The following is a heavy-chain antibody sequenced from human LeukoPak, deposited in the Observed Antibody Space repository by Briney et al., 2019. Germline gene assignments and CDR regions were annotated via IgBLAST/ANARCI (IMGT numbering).Heavy chain of an antibody. CDR2: IWYDGSNK. V-gene: IGHV3-33*01. Sequence: PGRSLRLSCAASGFTFSSYGMHWVRQAPGKGLEWVAVIWYDGSNKYYADSVKGRFTISRDNSKNTLYLQMNSLRAEDTAVYYCAGDRITIFGVVRISSWFDPWGQGTLVTVSS. CDR1: GFTFSSYG. CDR3: AGDRITIFGVVRISSWFDP. D-gene: IGHD3-3*01. J-gene: IGHJ5*02.